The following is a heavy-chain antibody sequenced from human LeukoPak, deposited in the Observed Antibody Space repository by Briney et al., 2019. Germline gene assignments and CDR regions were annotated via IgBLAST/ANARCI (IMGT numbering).Heavy chain of an antibody. J-gene: IGHJ5*02. D-gene: IGHD2-2*01. Sequence: GGSLRLSCVASGFTFSTYGMNWVRQAPGKGLEWISYISRSITTIYYADSVKGRFTISRGNAENSLYLQMNGLRAEDTAVYYCARDDCSTSSCQKHQNWFDPWGQGTLVTVSS. CDR3: ARDDCSTSSCQKHQNWFDP. CDR2: ISRSITTI. V-gene: IGHV3-48*01. CDR1: GFTFSTYG.